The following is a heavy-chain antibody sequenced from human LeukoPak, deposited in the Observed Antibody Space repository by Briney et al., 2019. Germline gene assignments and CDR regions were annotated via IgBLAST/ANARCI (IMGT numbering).Heavy chain of an antibody. V-gene: IGHV4-59*01. CDR2: IYYSGST. J-gene: IGHJ4*02. Sequence: PLETLSLTCTVSGGSISSYYWSWIRQPPGKGLEWIGYIYYSGSTNYNPSLKSRVTISVGTSKNQFSLKLSPVTAADTAVYYCARSMGYGSGSYYRPDYYFDYWGQGTLVTVSS. CDR3: ARSMGYGSGSYYRPDYYFDY. D-gene: IGHD3-10*01. CDR1: GGSISSYY.